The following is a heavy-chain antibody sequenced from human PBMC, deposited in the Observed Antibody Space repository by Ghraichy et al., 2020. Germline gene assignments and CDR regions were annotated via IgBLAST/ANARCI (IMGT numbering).Heavy chain of an antibody. CDR1: GFTFSNYG. D-gene: IGHD2-8*01. V-gene: IGHV3-48*01. Sequence: GGSLRLSCAASGFTFSNYGMNWVRQAPGKGLEWVSYISSSTNTIRYADSVKGRFTISRDNAMDSLYLQMNSLRVEATAVYYCARDYFPLSEGWLVHASWGQGTLVIVSS. CDR3: ARDYFPLSEGWLVHAS. CDR2: ISSSTNTI. J-gene: IGHJ5*02.